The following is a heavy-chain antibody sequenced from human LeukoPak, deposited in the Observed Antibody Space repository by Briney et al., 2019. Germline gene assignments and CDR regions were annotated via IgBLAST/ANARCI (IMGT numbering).Heavy chain of an antibody. CDR2: FYYSGST. CDR3: ARGDYTNYNWFDP. Sequence: PSETLSLTCTVSGGSISSYYWSWIRQPPGKGLEWIGYFYYSGSTKYNPSLKSRVTISVDTPKNQFFLKLTSVTAADTAVYYCARGDYTNYNWFDPWDQGTLVTVSS. CDR1: GGSISSYY. V-gene: IGHV4-59*01. J-gene: IGHJ5*02. D-gene: IGHD4-11*01.